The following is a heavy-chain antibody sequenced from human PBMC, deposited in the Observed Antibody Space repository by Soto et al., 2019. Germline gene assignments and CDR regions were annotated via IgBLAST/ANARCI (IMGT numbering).Heavy chain of an antibody. V-gene: IGHV4-61*08. CDR1: GGSVSSGGYY. J-gene: IGHJ4*02. CDR3: ARAINFDFWSDSQTGYYFDY. D-gene: IGHD3-3*01. Sequence: PSETLSLTCTVSGGSVSSGGYYWSWIRQPPGKGLEWIAYMSYSGTTNYNSSLKSRVTISLDTSKNQFSLKLSSVTAVDTAMYYCARAINFDFWSDSQTGYYFDYWGQGTLVTVSS. CDR2: MSYSGTT.